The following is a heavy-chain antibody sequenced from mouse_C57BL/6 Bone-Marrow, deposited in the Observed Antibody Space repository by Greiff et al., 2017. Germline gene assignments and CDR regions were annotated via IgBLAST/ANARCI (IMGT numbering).Heavy chain of an antibody. Sequence: VQLQQSGAELARPGASVKLSCKASGYTFTSYGISWVKQRTGQGLEWIGEIYPRSGNTYYNEKFKGKATLTADKSSSTAYMEIRSLTSEDAAVYFYARWFLDVWGTGTTVTVSS. CDR2: IYPRSGNT. V-gene: IGHV1-81*01. CDR3: ARWFLDV. D-gene: IGHD2-2*01. J-gene: IGHJ1*03. CDR1: GYTFTSYG.